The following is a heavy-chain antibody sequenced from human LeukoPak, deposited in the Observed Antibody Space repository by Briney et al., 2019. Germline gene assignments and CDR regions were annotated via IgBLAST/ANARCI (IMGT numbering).Heavy chain of an antibody. J-gene: IGHJ3*02. V-gene: IGHV6-1*01. Sequence: SQTLSLIYAISGDHDQSNSAPWEWIRQSPSRGLEWLGRTYYRSKWYNDYALSVESRITINPDTSKNQFLLQLNSVTPEGTVVYFCAGDVVPEHDAFDIWAKGQWSPSLQ. CDR2: TYYRSKWYN. D-gene: IGHD2-21*01. CDR1: GDHDQSNSAP. CDR3: AGDVVPEHDAFDI.